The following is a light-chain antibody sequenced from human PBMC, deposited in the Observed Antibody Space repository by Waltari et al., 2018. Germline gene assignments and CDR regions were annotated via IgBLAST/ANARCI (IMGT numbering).Light chain of an antibody. V-gene: IGKV3-20*01. CDR2: GAS. CDR3: QHYVSLPAT. Sequence: IGLTQPPGTLFLSPGAGATLSCRASQSVSRTLAWYQQKPGQAPRLLIYGASSRATGIPDRFSGSGSGTDFSLTISRLEPDDSAVYFCQHYVSLPATFGQGTKVEIK. J-gene: IGKJ1*01. CDR1: QSVSRT.